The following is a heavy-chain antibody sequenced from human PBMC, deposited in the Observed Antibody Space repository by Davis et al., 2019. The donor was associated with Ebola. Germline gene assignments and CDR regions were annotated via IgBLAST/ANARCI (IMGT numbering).Heavy chain of an antibody. CDR2: FDEEEGET. Sequence: ASVQVSCKVSGRTLNEISNYWVRQGPGKGLEWLGGFDEEEGETRYAQKFQGRVILTEDTSTNIAYMELTSLRSEDTALYFCATVRLWSGYHHWGQGTLVTVSS. D-gene: IGHD3-3*01. V-gene: IGHV1-24*01. CDR1: GRTLNEIS. J-gene: IGHJ5*02. CDR3: ATVRLWSGYHH.